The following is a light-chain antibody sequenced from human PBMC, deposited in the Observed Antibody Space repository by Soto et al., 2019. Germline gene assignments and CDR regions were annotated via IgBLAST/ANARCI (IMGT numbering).Light chain of an antibody. CDR2: GAS. CDR3: QKYNEWPLT. Sequence: ETVMTQSPATLSVSPGERATLSCGASQSVSTNLAWYQQKPGQVPRLLIYGASTRASDIPARFSGSGSGTEFTLTIRRLQYEDFAIYYCQKYNEWPLTFGGGTKVEIE. V-gene: IGKV3-15*01. J-gene: IGKJ4*01. CDR1: QSVSTN.